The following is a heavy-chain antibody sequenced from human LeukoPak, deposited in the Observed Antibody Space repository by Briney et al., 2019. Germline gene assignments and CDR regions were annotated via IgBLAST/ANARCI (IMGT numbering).Heavy chain of an antibody. CDR3: ASVVRGADYYYYGMDV. J-gene: IGHJ6*02. CDR1: GYTFTSYA. CDR2: INAGNGNT. V-gene: IGHV1-3*01. D-gene: IGHD3-10*01. Sequence: ASVTVSCKASGYTFTSYAMHWVRQAPGQRLEWMGWINAGNGNTKYSQKFQGRVTITRDTSASTAYMELSSLRSEDTAVYYCASVVRGADYYYYGMDVWGQGTTVTVSS.